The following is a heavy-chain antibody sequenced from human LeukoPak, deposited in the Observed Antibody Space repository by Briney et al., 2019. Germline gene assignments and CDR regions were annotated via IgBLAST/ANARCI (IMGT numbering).Heavy chain of an antibody. V-gene: IGHV3-48*04. Sequence: GGSLRLSCAASEFTFVRYAMNWVRQAPGKGLEWVSYISSSSFKVGYADSVKGRFTISRDNSKNSLYLQMDSLRVEDTAVYYCVRDPSYGSSWYYYMDVWGKGTTVTVSS. CDR3: VRDPSYGSSWYYYMDV. D-gene: IGHD6-13*01. CDR1: EFTFVRYA. CDR2: ISSSSFKV. J-gene: IGHJ6*03.